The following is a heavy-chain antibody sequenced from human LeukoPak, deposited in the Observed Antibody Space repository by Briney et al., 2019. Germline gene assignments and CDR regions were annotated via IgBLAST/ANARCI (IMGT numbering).Heavy chain of an antibody. V-gene: IGHV1-8*01. Sequence: ASVKVSCKASGHTFTSYDINWVRQATGQGLEWMGWMNPNSGNTGYAQKFQGRVTMTRNTSISTAYMEPGSLRSDDTAVYYWARGLLWFGEPQGDCWGQGRLVSVSS. CDR2: MNPNSGNT. D-gene: IGHD3-10*01. CDR3: ARGLLWFGEPQGDC. CDR1: GHTFTSYD. J-gene: IGHJ4*02.